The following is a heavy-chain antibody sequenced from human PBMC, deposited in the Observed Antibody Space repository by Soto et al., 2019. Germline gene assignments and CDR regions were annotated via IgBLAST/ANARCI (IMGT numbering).Heavy chain of an antibody. D-gene: IGHD6-19*01. CDR2: ISTYNGNT. CDR1: SETFASYD. Sequence: ASVKVSCKASSETFASYDITWVRQAPGQGLEWMGWISTYNGNTKYAQNVQGRVSMTTDTSTSTAYMELRSLKSDDTAVYYCARVTRGSGVWFDPWGQGTLVTVSS. V-gene: IGHV1-18*01. CDR3: ARVTRGSGVWFDP. J-gene: IGHJ5*02.